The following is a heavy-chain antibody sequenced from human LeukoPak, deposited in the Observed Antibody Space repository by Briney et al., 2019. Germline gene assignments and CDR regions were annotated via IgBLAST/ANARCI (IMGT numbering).Heavy chain of an antibody. D-gene: IGHD3-10*01. CDR3: EFGGLPDTIDY. Sequence: SETLSLTCTVSGGSISSSSYYWGWIRQPPGKGLEWIGSIYYSGSTYYNPSLKSRVTISVDTSKNQFSLKLSSVTAADTAVYYCEFGGLPDTIDYWGQGTLVTVSS. J-gene: IGHJ4*02. CDR1: GGSISSSSYY. V-gene: IGHV4-39*07. CDR2: IYYSGST.